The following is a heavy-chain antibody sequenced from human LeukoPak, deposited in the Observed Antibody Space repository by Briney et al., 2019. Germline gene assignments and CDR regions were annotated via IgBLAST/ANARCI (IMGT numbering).Heavy chain of an antibody. CDR1: GFTISSYA. D-gene: IGHD5-18*01. CDR2: ISYDGSNK. J-gene: IGHJ3*02. CDR3: AKDFFRNSYGYCAFDI. V-gene: IGHV3-30*18. Sequence: PGGSLRLSCAASGFTISSYAMHWVRQAPGKGLEWVTVISYDGSNKDYADSVKGRFIISRDTSKNTLYLQMNSLRAEDTAVYYCAKDFFRNSYGYCAFDIWGQGTLVTVSS.